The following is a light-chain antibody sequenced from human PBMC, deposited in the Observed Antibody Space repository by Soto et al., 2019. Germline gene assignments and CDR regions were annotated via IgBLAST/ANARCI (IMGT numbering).Light chain of an antibody. CDR3: SSYTSSGTQV. CDR1: SSDIGGHIF. J-gene: IGLJ1*01. Sequence: QSALTQPASVSGSPGQSITISCTGTSSDIGGHIFVSWYQQHPGKAPKVMIYNVSYRPSGVSNRFSGSKSANTASLTISGLQADDEADYYCSSYTSSGTQVFGTGTKVTVL. CDR2: NVS. V-gene: IGLV2-14*01.